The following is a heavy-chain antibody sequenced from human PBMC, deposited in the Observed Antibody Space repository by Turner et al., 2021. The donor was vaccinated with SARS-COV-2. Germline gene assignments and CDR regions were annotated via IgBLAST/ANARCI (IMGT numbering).Heavy chain of an antibody. CDR3: ARDRRVWFGELLYGLDV. CDR1: GFTVSSNY. D-gene: IGHD3-10*01. CDR2: IDSGGST. J-gene: IGHJ6*02. V-gene: IGHV3-53*01. Sequence: EVQLVESGGGLIQPGGSLRLSCAASGFTVSSNYMSWVRQAPGKGLEWVSVIDSGGSTYYADSVKGRFTISRDNSKNTLYLQMNSLRAEDTAVYYCARDRRVWFGELLYGLDVWGQGTTVTVSS.